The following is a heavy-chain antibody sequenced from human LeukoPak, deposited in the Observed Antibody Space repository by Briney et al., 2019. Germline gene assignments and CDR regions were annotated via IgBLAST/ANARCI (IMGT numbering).Heavy chain of an antibody. J-gene: IGHJ4*02. CDR2: ISSSSSTI. V-gene: IGHV3-48*01. D-gene: IGHD1-26*01. CDR3: ARGHSGSYPFYFDY. Sequence: PGGSLRLSCAASGFTFSSYSMNWVRQAPGKGLEWVSYISSSSSTIYYADSVKGRFTISRDNAKNSLYLQMNSLRAEDTAVYYCARGHSGSYPFYFDYWGQGTLVTVSS. CDR1: GFTFSSYS.